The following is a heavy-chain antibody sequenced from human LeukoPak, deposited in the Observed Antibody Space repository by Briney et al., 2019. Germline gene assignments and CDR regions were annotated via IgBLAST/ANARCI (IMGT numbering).Heavy chain of an antibody. D-gene: IGHD6-19*01. CDR2: INPNSGGT. J-gene: IGHJ3*02. CDR1: GYTFTGYY. Sequence: ASVKVSCKASGYTFTGYYMHWVRQAPGQGLEWMGWINPNSGGTNYAQKFQGRVTMTRGTSISTAYMELSRLRSDDTAVYYCARDRDIAVAGVAFDIWGQGTMVTVSS. V-gene: IGHV1-2*02. CDR3: ARDRDIAVAGVAFDI.